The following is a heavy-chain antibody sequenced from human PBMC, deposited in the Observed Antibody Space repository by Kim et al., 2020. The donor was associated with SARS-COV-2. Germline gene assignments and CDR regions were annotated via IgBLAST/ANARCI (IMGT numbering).Heavy chain of an antibody. J-gene: IGHJ6*01. CDR2: INSDSNYI. V-gene: IGHV3-21*01. Sequence: GGSLRLSCAASGFTFSSFSMTWVRQAPGKGLEWVSSINSDSNYIYYVDSVKGRFTIPRDNAKKSLFLQMNSLRVEDTGVYYCARLRRGAAAGSPTGGMDV. CDR3: ARLRRGAAAGSPTGGMDV. CDR1: GFTFSSFS. D-gene: IGHD6-13*01.